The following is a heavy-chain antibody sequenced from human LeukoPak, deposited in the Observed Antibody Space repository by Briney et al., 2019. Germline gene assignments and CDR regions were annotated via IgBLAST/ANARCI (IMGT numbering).Heavy chain of an antibody. V-gene: IGHV3-49*04. J-gene: IGHJ4*02. D-gene: IGHD5-18*01. CDR2: IRSNAYGGTT. CDR3: SRDYFGYSYGCCDY. Sequence: GGSLRLSCTASGFTFGDYAMSWVRQAPGKGLEWVGFIRSNAYGGTTEYAASVKGRFTISGDDSKSIAYLQMNSLKTEDTAMYYCSRDYFGYSYGCCDYWGQGTLVTVSS. CDR1: GFTFGDYA.